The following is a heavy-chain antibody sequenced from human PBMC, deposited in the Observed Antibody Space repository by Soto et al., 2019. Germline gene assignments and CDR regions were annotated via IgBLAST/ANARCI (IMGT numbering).Heavy chain of an antibody. V-gene: IGHV1-69*06. CDR1: GGTFSSYA. CDR2: IIPIFGTA. D-gene: IGHD3-16*01. CDR3: ERGLASRLFCYCMDA. Sequence: SVKVSCKASGGTFSSYAISWVRQAPVQGLEWMGGIIPIFGTANYAQKFQGRVTITADKSMRTASMEPSSLRSEETAVYNCERGLASRLFCYCMDAWGKGTTVTV. J-gene: IGHJ6*04.